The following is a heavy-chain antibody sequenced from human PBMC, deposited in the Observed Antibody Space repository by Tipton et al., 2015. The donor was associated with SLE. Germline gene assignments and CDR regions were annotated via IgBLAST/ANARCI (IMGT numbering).Heavy chain of an antibody. Sequence: TLSLTCTVSGGSISSSSYYWGWIRQPPGKGLEWIGSIYYSGSTYYNPSLKSRVTISVDTSKNQFSLKLSSVTAADTAVYYCARDIGGRGGDCYAFDIWCQGTMVTVSS. CDR1: GGSISSSSYY. D-gene: IGHD2-21*01. CDR3: ARDIGGRGGDCYAFDI. CDR2: IYYSGST. J-gene: IGHJ3*02. V-gene: IGHV4-39*07.